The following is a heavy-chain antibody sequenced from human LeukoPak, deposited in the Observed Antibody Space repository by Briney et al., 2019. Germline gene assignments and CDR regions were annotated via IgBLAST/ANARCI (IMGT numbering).Heavy chain of an antibody. D-gene: IGHD5-12*01. CDR2: ISYDGSNK. V-gene: IGHV3-30*18. CDR3: AKDHSGSAIWAYFDY. J-gene: IGHJ4*02. Sequence: GGSLRLSCAASGFTFSSYGMHWVRQAPGKGLEWVAVISYDGSNKYYADSVKGRFTISRDNSKNTLYLLMNSLRAEDTAVYSCAKDHSGSAIWAYFDYWGQGTPVTVSS. CDR1: GFTFSSYG.